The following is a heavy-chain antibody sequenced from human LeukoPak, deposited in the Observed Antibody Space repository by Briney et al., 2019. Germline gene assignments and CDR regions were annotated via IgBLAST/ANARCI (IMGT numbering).Heavy chain of an antibody. D-gene: IGHD6-19*01. J-gene: IGHJ4*02. CDR1: GFTFTSYA. V-gene: IGHV3-23*01. CDR2: ISGSGGST. Sequence: GGSLRLSCAASGFTFTSYAMSWVRQAPGKGLEWVSSISGSGGSTYYADSVKGRFTISRDNSKNTLYLQMNSLRAEETAVYYCAKVLGQWRSRGGGFDYWGQGTLVTVSS. CDR3: AKVLGQWRSRGGGFDY.